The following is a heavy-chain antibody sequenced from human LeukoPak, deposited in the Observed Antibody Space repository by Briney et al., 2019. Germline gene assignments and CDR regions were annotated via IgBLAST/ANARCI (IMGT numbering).Heavy chain of an antibody. J-gene: IGHJ6*03. V-gene: IGHV1-18*04. Sequence: ASVKVSCKASGYTFTGYYMHWVRQAPGQGLEWMGWISAYNGNTNYAQKLQGRVTMTTDTSTSTAYMELRSLRSDDTAMYYCARGYSYYMDVWGKGTTVTVSS. CDR2: ISAYNGNT. CDR1: GYTFTGYY. CDR3: ARGYSYYMDV.